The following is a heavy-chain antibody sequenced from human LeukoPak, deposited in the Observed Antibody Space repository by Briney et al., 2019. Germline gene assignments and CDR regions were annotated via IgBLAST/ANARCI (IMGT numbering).Heavy chain of an antibody. CDR2: IIPIFGTA. V-gene: IGHV1-69*13. CDR3: ARKVEAGLEAFDI. D-gene: IGHD6-19*01. Sequence: SVKVSCKASGGTFSSYAISWVRQAPGQGLEWMGGIIPIFGTANYAQKFQGRVTITADESTSTAYMELSSLRSEDTAVYYCARKVEAGLEAFDIWGQGTMVTVCS. CDR1: GGTFSSYA. J-gene: IGHJ3*02.